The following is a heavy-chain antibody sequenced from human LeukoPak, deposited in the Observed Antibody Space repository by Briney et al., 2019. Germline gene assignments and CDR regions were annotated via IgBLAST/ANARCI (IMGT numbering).Heavy chain of an antibody. V-gene: IGHV4-59*01. CDR1: GGSISSYY. CDR3: ARTSVPATLDY. D-gene: IGHD2-2*01. CDR2: IYYSGST. Sequence: SETLSLTCTVSGGSISSYYWSWIRQPPGKGLEWIGYIYYSGSTNYNPSLKSRVTISVDTSKNQFSLKLSSVTAADTAVYYCARTSVPATLDYWGQGTLVTVSS. J-gene: IGHJ4*02.